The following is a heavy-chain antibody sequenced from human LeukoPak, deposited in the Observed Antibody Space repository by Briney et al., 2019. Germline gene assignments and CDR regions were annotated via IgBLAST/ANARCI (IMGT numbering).Heavy chain of an antibody. D-gene: IGHD2-8*01. CDR3: AKTTQRMRAVATDLDV. CDR1: GFTSNNDA. CDR2: ISGSGGST. Sequence: PGGSLRFSFAASGFTSNNDAMTWARQAPGKGLEWVSAISGSGGSTYYADSVKGRFTISRDNSKNTLYLQMNSLRAEDSGVYLCAKTTQRMRAVATDLDVWGQGTLVTVSS. V-gene: IGHV3-23*01. J-gene: IGHJ4*02.